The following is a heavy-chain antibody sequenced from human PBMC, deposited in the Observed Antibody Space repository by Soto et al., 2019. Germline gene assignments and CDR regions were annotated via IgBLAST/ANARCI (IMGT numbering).Heavy chain of an antibody. CDR1: GYTFTNYG. CDR3: ARGGKERFRGSGMDV. D-gene: IGHD1-1*01. J-gene: IGHJ6*02. CDR2: ISTNSGHT. Sequence: QVQLVQSGAEVKKPGASVKVSCKASGYTFTNYGISWVRQAPGQGLEWMGWISTNSGHTDYAQNLRGRVTMTTDTSTTTAYMELRSLRSDDTAVYYCARGGKERFRGSGMDVWGQGTTVTVS. V-gene: IGHV1-18*04.